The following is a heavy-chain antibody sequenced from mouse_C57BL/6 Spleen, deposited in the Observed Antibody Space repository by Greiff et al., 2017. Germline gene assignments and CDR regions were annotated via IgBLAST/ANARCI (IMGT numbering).Heavy chain of an antibody. Sequence: EVKLMESGGGLVQPGGSMKLSCVASGFTFSNYWMNWVRQSPEKGLEWVAQIRLKSDNYATHYAESVKGRFTISRDDSKSSVYLQMNNLRAEDTGIYYCTRFTTVVAHYFDYWGQGTTLTVSS. CDR3: TRFTTVVAHYFDY. CDR2: IRLKSDNYAT. D-gene: IGHD1-1*01. J-gene: IGHJ2*01. CDR1: GFTFSNYW. V-gene: IGHV6-3*01.